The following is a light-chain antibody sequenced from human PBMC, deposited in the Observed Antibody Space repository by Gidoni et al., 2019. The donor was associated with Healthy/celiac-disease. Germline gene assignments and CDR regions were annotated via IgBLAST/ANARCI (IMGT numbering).Light chain of an antibody. CDR2: DAS. Sequence: EIVLTQSPATLSLSPGERATLSCRASQSVSSYVAWYQQKPGQAPMLLIYDASNRATGIPARFSGSGSGTAFTLTISSLEPEDFAVYYCQQRSNWPPLTFGGGTKVEIK. J-gene: IGKJ4*01. CDR1: QSVSSY. CDR3: QQRSNWPPLT. V-gene: IGKV3-11*01.